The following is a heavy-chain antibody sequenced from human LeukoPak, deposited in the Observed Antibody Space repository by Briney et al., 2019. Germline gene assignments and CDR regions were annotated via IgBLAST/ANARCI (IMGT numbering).Heavy chain of an antibody. D-gene: IGHD6-19*01. Sequence: PGGSLRLSCAGSGFSFNNYAMHWVRHPPGKGLEWVSGISRNSGSIDYADSVKGRFTISRDNAKNSLYLQMNSLRVEDTAFYYCAKDNRRHYTSGPNPDSLHWGQGALVTVSS. J-gene: IGHJ4*02. CDR1: GFSFNNYA. CDR3: AKDNRRHYTSGPNPDSLH. V-gene: IGHV3-9*01. CDR2: ISRNSGSI.